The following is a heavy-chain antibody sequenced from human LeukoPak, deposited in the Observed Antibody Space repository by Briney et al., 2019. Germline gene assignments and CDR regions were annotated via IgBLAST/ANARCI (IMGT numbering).Heavy chain of an antibody. J-gene: IGHJ4*02. V-gene: IGHV4-34*01. Sequence: SETLSLTCAVYGGSFSGYYWSWIRQPPGKGLEWIGEINHSGSTNYNPSLKSRVTISVDTSKNQFSLKLSSVTAADTAVYHCARCPSYYLFDYWGQGTLVTVSS. D-gene: IGHD3-10*01. CDR3: ARCPSYYLFDY. CDR2: INHSGST. CDR1: GGSFSGYY.